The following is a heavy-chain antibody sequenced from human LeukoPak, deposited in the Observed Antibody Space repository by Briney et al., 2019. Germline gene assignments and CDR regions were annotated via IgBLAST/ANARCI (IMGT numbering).Heavy chain of an antibody. J-gene: IGHJ5*02. V-gene: IGHV5-51*01. D-gene: IGHD2-8*01. CDR2: INPSESDS. CDR3: ARHERKCTNGVCYRILDP. CDR1: GYSFTDYW. Sequence: GESLKISCKGSGYSFTDYWIGWVRQMPGKGLEWMGIINPSESDSRYSPSFQGQVTISADKSLSTAYLQWSSLKASDTAMYYCARHERKCTNGVCYRILDPWGQGTQVTVSS.